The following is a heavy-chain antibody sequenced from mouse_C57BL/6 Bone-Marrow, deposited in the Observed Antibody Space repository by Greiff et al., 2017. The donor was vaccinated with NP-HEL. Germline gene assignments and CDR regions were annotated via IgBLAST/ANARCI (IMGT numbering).Heavy chain of an antibody. Sequence: EVKLVESGGGLVKPGGSLKLSCAASGFTFSSYAMSWVRQTPEKRLEWVATISDGGSYTYYPDNVKGRFTISRDNAKNNLYMQKSHLKSEDTAMYYCARAGYYAMDYWGQGTSVTVSS. CDR2: ISDGGSYT. CDR1: GFTFSSYA. CDR3: ARAGYYAMDY. J-gene: IGHJ4*01. V-gene: IGHV5-4*03. D-gene: IGHD3-1*01.